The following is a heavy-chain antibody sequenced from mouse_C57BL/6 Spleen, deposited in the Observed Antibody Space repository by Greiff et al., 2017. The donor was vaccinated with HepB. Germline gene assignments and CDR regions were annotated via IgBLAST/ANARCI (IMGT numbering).Heavy chain of an antibody. CDR2: ISDGGSYT. J-gene: IGHJ3*01. D-gene: IGHD4-1*01. CDR1: GFTFSSYA. V-gene: IGHV5-4*01. CDR3: ARDRVGREEFAY. Sequence: EVKLVESGGGLVKPGWSLKLSCAASGFTFSSYAMSWVRQTPEKRLEWVATISDGGSYTYYPDNVKGRFTISRDNAKNNLYLQMSHLKSEDTAMYYCARDRVGREEFAYWGQGTLVTVSA.